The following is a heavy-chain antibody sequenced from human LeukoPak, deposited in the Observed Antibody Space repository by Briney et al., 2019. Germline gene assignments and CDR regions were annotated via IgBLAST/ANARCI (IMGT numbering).Heavy chain of an antibody. CDR2: IYSGGDT. D-gene: IGHD6-13*01. CDR1: GVTVSNNY. CDR3: ARDPPAEAINTYP. Sequence: GGSLRLSCAASGVTVSNNYMRWVRQAPGKGPEWVSLIYSGGDTFYADAVTGRFTISRDGSKNTLYLQMNSLRAEDTAVYYCARDPPAEAINTYPWGQGTLVTVSS. V-gene: IGHV3-66*01. J-gene: IGHJ5*02.